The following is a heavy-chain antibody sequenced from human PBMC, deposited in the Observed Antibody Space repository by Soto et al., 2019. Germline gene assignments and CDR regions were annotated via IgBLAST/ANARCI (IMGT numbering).Heavy chain of an antibody. D-gene: IGHD3-3*01. CDR1: GDSISTYH. CDR3: ARQSGTFSHFDY. J-gene: IGHJ4*02. V-gene: IGHV4-59*08. CDR2: IYYSGST. Sequence: SETLSLTCTVSGDSISTYHWSWIRQPPGKGLEWIGYIYYSGSTNYNPSPKSRVTISVDTSKNQFSLKLSPVTAADTAVYYCARQSGTFSHFDYWGQGTPVTVSS.